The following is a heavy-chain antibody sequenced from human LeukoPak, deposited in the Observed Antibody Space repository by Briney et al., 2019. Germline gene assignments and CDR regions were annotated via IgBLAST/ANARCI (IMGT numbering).Heavy chain of an antibody. CDR3: ARTIAAAGANWFDP. J-gene: IGHJ5*02. V-gene: IGHV4-59*01. D-gene: IGHD6-13*01. Sequence: SETLSLTCTVSGGSISSYYWSWIRQPPGKGLEWIGYIYYSGSTNYNPSLKSRVTISVDTSKDQFSLELSSVTAADTAVYYCARTIAAAGANWFDPWGQGTLVTVSS. CDR2: IYYSGST. CDR1: GGSISSYY.